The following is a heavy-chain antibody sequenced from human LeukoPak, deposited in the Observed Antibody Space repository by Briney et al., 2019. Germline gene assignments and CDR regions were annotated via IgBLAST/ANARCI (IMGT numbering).Heavy chain of an antibody. CDR2: INPNSGGT. J-gene: IGHJ3*02. D-gene: IGHD1-26*01. Sequence: GASVKVSCKASGYTFTGYYMHWVRQAPGQGLEWMGRINPNSGGTNYAQKFQGRVTMTRDTSISTAYMELSRLRSDDTAVYYCATIPTYSGSYSYAFDIWGQGTMVTVSS. V-gene: IGHV1-2*06. CDR3: ATIPTYSGSYSYAFDI. CDR1: GYTFTGYY.